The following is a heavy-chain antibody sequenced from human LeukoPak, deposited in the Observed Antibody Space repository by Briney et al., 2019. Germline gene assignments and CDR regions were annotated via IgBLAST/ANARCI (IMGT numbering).Heavy chain of an antibody. Sequence: GGSLRLSCAASGFTSTDYAMNWVRQAPGKGLEWVSVLIGSSGSTDYADSVKGRFTSSRDNSKNTVFLQMNSLRVEDTAIYYCAKGAYDYIEIAYFDSWGQGTLVTVSS. CDR1: GFTSTDYA. D-gene: IGHD5-12*01. V-gene: IGHV3-23*01. J-gene: IGHJ4*02. CDR3: AKGAYDYIEIAYFDS. CDR2: LIGSSGST.